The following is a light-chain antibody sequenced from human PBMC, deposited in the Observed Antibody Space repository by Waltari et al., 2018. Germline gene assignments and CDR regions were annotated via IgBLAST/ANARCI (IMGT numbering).Light chain of an antibody. Sequence: QSALTQPASVSGSPGQSITISCTGTSSDAGNYNLVSWYQQHPGKAPKLIIYEVSQRPSGVSNRFSGSKSGTTASLTISGLQAEDEADFYCCSYAGSGSSVVFGGGTKLTVL. CDR2: EVS. V-gene: IGLV2-23*02. CDR1: SSDAGNYNL. J-gene: IGLJ2*01. CDR3: CSYAGSGSSVV.